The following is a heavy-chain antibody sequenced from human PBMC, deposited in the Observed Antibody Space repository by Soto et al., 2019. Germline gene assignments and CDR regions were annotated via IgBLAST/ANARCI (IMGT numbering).Heavy chain of an antibody. CDR3: ARLLIAAAGKVLDY. CDR2: IYYSGST. J-gene: IGHJ4*02. V-gene: IGHV4-39*01. Sequence: SETLSLTCTVSGGSISSSSYYWGWIRQPPGKGLEWIGSIYYSGSTYYNPSLKSRVTISVDTSKNKFSLKLSSVTDADTAVYYCARLLIAAAGKVLDYWGQGTLVTVSS. CDR1: GGSISSSSYY. D-gene: IGHD6-13*01.